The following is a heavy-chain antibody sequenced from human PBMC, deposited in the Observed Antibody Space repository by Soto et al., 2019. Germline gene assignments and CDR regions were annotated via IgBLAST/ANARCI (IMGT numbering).Heavy chain of an antibody. CDR1: GFTFSSYA. Sequence: GGSLRLSCAASGFTFSSYAMSWVRQAPGKGLEWVSAISGSGGSTYYADSVKGRFTISRDNSKNTLYLQMNSLRAEDTAVYYCAKDPLGAGIAVAGTVYWGQGTLVTVSS. D-gene: IGHD6-19*01. J-gene: IGHJ4*02. CDR3: AKDPLGAGIAVAGTVY. V-gene: IGHV3-23*01. CDR2: ISGSGGST.